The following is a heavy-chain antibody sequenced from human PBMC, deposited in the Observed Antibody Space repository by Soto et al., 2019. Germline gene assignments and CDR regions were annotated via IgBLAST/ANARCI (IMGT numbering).Heavy chain of an antibody. J-gene: IGHJ6*02. V-gene: IGHV1-69*04. CDR2: IIPILGIA. CDR3: ARDTSGFGDYVSRYYYGMDV. CDR1: GGTFSSYT. D-gene: IGHD4-17*01. Sequence: SVKVSCKASGGTFSSYTISWVRQAPGQGLEWMGRIIPILGIAYYAQKFQGRVTITADKSTSTAYMELSSLRSEDTAVYYCARDTSGFGDYVSRYYYGMDVWGQGTTVTVS.